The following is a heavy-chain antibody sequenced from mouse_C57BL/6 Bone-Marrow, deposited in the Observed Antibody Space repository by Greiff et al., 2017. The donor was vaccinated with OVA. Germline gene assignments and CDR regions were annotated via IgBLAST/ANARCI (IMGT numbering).Heavy chain of an antibody. CDR3: ARSYYYGSSHYFDY. CDR2: IYPGGGYT. V-gene: IGHV1-63*01. D-gene: IGHD1-1*01. CDR1: GYTFTNYW. Sequence: VQLQHSGAELVRPGPSVKMSCKASGYTFTNYWIGWAKQRPGHGLEWIGDIYPGGGYTNYNEKFKGKATLTADKSSSTAYMQFSSLTSEDSAIYYCARSYYYGSSHYFDYWGQGTTLTVSS. J-gene: IGHJ2*01.